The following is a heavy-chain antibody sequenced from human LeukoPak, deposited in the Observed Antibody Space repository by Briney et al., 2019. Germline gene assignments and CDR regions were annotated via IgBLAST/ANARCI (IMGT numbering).Heavy chain of an antibody. V-gene: IGHV3-30*03. Sequence: PGGSLRLSCAASGFTFSSYSMNWVRQAPGKGLEWVAVISYDGSNKYYADSVKGRFTISRDNSKNTLYLQMNSLRAEDTAVYYCARDTVTHDAFDIWGQGTIVTVSS. CDR1: GFTFSSYS. CDR2: ISYDGSNK. J-gene: IGHJ3*02. CDR3: ARDTVTHDAFDI. D-gene: IGHD4-11*01.